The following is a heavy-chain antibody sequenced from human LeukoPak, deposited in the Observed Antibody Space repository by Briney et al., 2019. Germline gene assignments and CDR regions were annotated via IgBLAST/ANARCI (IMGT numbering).Heavy chain of an antibody. CDR3: ARHTSGSSLDY. CDR2: IHYSGST. J-gene: IGHJ4*02. CDR1: GGSISSSSSY. D-gene: IGHD6-6*01. Sequence: SETLSLTCSVSGGSISSSSSYWGWIRRPPEKGLEWIATIHYSGSTNYNPSLKSRVTISVDTSKNQFSLKLSSVTAADTAVYYCARHTSGSSLDYWGQGTLVTVSS. V-gene: IGHV4-39*01.